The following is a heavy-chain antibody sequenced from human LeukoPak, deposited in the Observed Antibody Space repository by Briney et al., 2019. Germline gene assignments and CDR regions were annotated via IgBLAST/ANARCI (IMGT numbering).Heavy chain of an antibody. V-gene: IGHV3-11*04. D-gene: IGHD3-16*01. CDR2: ISSSGSTI. CDR1: GFTFSDYY. CDR3: ARLRWGYYFDY. Sequence: GGSLRLSCAASGFTFSDYYMSWIRQAPGKGLEWVSYISSSGSTIYYADSVKGRFTISRDNSKNTLYLQMNSLRAEDTAVYYCARLRWGYYFDYWGQGTLVTVSS. J-gene: IGHJ4*02.